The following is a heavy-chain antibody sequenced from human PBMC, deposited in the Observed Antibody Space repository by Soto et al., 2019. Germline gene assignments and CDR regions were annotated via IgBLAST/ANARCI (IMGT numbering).Heavy chain of an antibody. D-gene: IGHD3-22*01. V-gene: IGHV4-39*01. CDR3: ARLRGDYYDTNGSLFDP. CDR1: GGSISSNNYY. CDR2: LYYSGTT. Sequence: PSEPLSLTCTVSGGSISSNNYYWGRIRQPPGKWLEWIGSLYYSGTTYYIPSLRSRLTIYLDTSKNQFSLKLSSVTAADTAVYYCARLRGDYYDTNGSLFDPWGQGTLVTVSS. J-gene: IGHJ5*02.